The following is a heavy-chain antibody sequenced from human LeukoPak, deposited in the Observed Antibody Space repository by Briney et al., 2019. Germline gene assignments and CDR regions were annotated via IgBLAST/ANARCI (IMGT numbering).Heavy chain of an antibody. Sequence: SQTLSLTCTVSGGSISSGSYYWSWIRQPAGKGLEWIGRIYTSGSTNYNPSLKSRVTISVNTSKNHFSLKLSSVTAADTAVYYCARDYGGAVADWGQGTLVTVSS. D-gene: IGHD6-19*01. CDR1: GGSISSGSYY. J-gene: IGHJ4*02. CDR2: IYTSGST. CDR3: ARDYGGAVAD. V-gene: IGHV4-61*02.